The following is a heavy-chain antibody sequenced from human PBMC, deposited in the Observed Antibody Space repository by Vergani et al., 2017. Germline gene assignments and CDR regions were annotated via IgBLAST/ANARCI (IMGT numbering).Heavy chain of an antibody. CDR2: ISYDGSNK. Sequence: QVQLVESGGGVVQPGRSLRLSCAASGFTFSSYGMHWVRQAPGKGLEWVAVISYDGSNKYYADSVKGRFTISRDNSKNTLYLQMNSLRAEDTAVYYCAKDGYDDSSGYYSAEYFQHWGQGTLVTVSS. V-gene: IGHV3-30*18. CDR3: AKDGYDDSSGYYSAEYFQH. CDR1: GFTFSSYG. D-gene: IGHD3-22*01. J-gene: IGHJ1*01.